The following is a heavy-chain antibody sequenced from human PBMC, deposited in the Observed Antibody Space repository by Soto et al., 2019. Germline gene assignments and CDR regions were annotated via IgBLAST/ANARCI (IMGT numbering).Heavy chain of an antibody. V-gene: IGHV3-33*01. CDR3: ARAAGYYDSSGYYRGRTYYFDY. CDR2: IWYDGSNK. D-gene: IGHD3-22*01. Sequence: LRLSCAASGFTFSSYCMHWVRQAPGKGLEWVAVIWYDGSNKYYADSVKGRFTISRDNSKNTLYLQMNSLRAEDTAVYYCARAAGYYDSSGYYRGRTYYFDYWGQGTLVTVSS. CDR1: GFTFSSYC. J-gene: IGHJ4*02.